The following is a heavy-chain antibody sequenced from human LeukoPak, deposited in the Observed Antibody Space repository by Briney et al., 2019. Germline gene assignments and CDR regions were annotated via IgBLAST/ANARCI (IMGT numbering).Heavy chain of an antibody. J-gene: IGHJ4*02. Sequence: ASVKVSCKASGYTLTSYGISWVRQAPGQGLEWMGWISAYNGNTNYAQKLQGRVTMTTDTSTSTAYMELRSLRSDDTAVYYCARDSESYYYDSSGYTNWGQGTLVTVSS. D-gene: IGHD3-22*01. V-gene: IGHV1-18*01. CDR2: ISAYNGNT. CDR1: GYTLTSYG. CDR3: ARDSESYYYDSSGYTN.